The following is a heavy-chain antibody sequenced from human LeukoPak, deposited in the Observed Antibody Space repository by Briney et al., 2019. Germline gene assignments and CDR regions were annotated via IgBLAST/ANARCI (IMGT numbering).Heavy chain of an antibody. CDR2: IYTSGST. CDR1: GGSISSYY. CDR3: ARVGYSRAYSSGRHFDY. V-gene: IGHV4-4*07. J-gene: IGHJ4*02. D-gene: IGHD6-19*01. Sequence: SETLSLTCTVSGGSISSYYWSWIRQPAGKALEWIGRIYTSGSTNYNPSLKSRVTMSVDTSKNQFSLKLSSVTAADTAVYYCARVGYSRAYSSGRHFDYWGQGTLVTVSS.